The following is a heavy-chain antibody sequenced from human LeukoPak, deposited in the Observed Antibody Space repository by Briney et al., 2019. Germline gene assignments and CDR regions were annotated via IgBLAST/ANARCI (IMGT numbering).Heavy chain of an antibody. CDR3: AKGYGSWYFFDY. D-gene: IGHD6-13*01. J-gene: IGHJ4*02. V-gene: IGHV3-64*01. Sequence: GGSLRLSCSASGFIFYSYAMHWVRQAPGRGLEYVAATTSSGSSTFHANSVKGRFTISRDNSKNTLFLQMNSLRVEDTAVYYCAKGYGSWYFFDYWGQGTLVTVSS. CDR2: TTSSGSST. CDR1: GFIFYSYA.